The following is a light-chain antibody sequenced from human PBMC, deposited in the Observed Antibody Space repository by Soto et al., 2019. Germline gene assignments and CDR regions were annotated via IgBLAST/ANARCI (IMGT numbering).Light chain of an antibody. CDR3: QQYGSSSYT. CDR1: QSVSSSY. J-gene: IGKJ2*01. V-gene: IGKV3-20*01. CDR2: AAS. Sequence: EIVLTQSPGTLSLSPGERATLSCRASQSVSSSYLAWYQQKPGKAPSLLIYAASSMATGIPDRFSGSGSGTDFTLTISRLEPEDFAVYYCQQYGSSSYTFGQGTKLEIK.